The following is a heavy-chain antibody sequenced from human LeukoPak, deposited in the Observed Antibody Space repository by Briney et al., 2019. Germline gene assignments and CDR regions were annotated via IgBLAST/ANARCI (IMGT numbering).Heavy chain of an antibody. V-gene: IGHV4-39*01. Sequence: PSETLSLTCTVSGGSISSSSYYWGWIRQPPGKGLERIGSIYYSGSTYYNPSLKSRVTISVDTSKNQFSLKLSPVTAADTAVYYCARHSAEYYYDSSGYSHYYYYGMDVWGQGTTVTVSS. CDR3: ARHSAEYYYDSSGYSHYYYYGMDV. D-gene: IGHD3-22*01. CDR2: IYYSGST. CDR1: GGSISSSSYY. J-gene: IGHJ6*02.